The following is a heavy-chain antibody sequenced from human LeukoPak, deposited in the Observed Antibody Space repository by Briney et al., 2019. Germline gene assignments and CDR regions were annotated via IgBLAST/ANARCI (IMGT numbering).Heavy chain of an antibody. V-gene: IGHV3-7*01. CDR2: INSDGSGK. D-gene: IGHD3-16*01. CDR1: GFTLSTYW. Sequence: GGSLRLSCEASGFTLSTYWMNWVRQVPGKGLDWVANINSDGSGKRYVDSVKGQFTIARDNADNSLSLQMNSLRAEDTAVYYCASWGAGGNSWGQGTLVTVSS. CDR3: ASWGAGGNS. J-gene: IGHJ4*02.